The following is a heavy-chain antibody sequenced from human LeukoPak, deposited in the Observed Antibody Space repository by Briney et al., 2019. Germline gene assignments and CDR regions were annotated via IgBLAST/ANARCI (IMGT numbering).Heavy chain of an antibody. CDR3: ARDFYYGMDV. CDR1: GDSVSNKNAA. J-gene: IGHJ6*02. V-gene: IGHV6-1*01. CDR2: TYYRSKRYY. Sequence: SQTLSLTCAISGDSVSNKNAAWNWIRQSPSRGLEFLGRTYYRSKRYYDYAVSVKSRITVNPDTSKNQFSLQLKSVTPEDTAVYYCARDFYYGMDVWGQGTTVTVSS.